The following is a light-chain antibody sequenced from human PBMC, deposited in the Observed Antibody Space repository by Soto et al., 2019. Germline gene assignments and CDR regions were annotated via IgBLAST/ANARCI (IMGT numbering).Light chain of an antibody. CDR1: QSISSY. Sequence: DIQMTQSPSSLSASVGDRVTITCRASQSISSYLNWYQQKTGKPPKLLIYAASSLQSGVPSRFSGSGSGTDFTLTISSLQPEDFETYYCQQSYSNAITFGQGTRLEIK. V-gene: IGKV1-39*01. J-gene: IGKJ5*01. CDR2: AAS. CDR3: QQSYSNAIT.